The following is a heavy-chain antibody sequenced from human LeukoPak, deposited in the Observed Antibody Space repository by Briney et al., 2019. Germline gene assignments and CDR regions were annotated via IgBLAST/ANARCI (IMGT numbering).Heavy chain of an antibody. CDR1: GYTFTDNY. CDR2: VNPDSGGI. D-gene: IGHD3-22*01. V-gene: IGHV1-2*06. Sequence: ASVKVSCKASGYTFTDNYIHWVRQAPGQGLEWMGRVNPDSGGINYAQKFQGRVTMTRDTSINTAFVELRRLRSDDTATYYCARAQNYHDRSGYSDDTFDVWGHGAMITVSS. CDR3: ARAQNYHDRSGYSDDTFDV. J-gene: IGHJ3*01.